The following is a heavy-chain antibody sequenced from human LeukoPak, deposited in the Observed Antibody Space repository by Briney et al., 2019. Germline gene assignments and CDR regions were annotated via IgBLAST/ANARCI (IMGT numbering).Heavy chain of an antibody. J-gene: IGHJ3*02. V-gene: IGHV4-34*01. CDR2: INHSGST. D-gene: IGHD3-22*01. CDR1: GGSLSGYH. Sequence: PSETLSLTCAVYGGSLSGYHWSWIRQPPGKGLEWIGEINHSGSTNYNPSLKSRVTISVDTSKNQFSLKLSSVTAADTAVYYCARFHSYYYDSSGYIWGRENDAFDIWGQGTVVTVSS. CDR3: ARFHSYYYDSSGYIWGRENDAFDI.